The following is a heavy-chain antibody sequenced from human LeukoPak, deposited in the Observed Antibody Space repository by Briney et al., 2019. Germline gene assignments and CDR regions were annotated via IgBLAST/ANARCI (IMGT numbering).Heavy chain of an antibody. CDR3: AKVRCSSSSCYAHFDS. CDR2: ISGDGSRT. Sequence: GGSLRLSCAASGFTFDDYAMHWFRQPPGKGLAWVSLISGDGSRTYSSDAVEGRFTISRDNSKNPLYLPMNRLRTQDTALYYCAKVRCSSSSCYAHFDSWGQGTLVTVSS. V-gene: IGHV3-43*02. J-gene: IGHJ4*02. D-gene: IGHD2-2*01. CDR1: GFTFDDYA.